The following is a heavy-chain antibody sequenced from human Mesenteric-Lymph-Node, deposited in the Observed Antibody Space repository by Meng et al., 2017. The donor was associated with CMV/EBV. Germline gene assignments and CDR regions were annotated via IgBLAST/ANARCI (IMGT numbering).Heavy chain of an antibody. J-gene: IGHJ5*02. V-gene: IGHV4-39*07. CDR2: IYYSGST. Sequence: SGGSISSTPYSWAWISQPPGKGLDWIGTIYYSGSTYYNPSLKSRVAMSVDTSKNQFSLKLTSVTAADTAVYYCARATLDYDFWSGYHWGQGTLVTVSS. CDR1: GGSISSTPYS. D-gene: IGHD3-3*01. CDR3: ARATLDYDFWSGYH.